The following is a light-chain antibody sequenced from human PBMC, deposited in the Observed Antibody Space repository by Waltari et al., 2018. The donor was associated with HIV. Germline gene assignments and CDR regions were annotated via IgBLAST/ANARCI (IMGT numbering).Light chain of an antibody. CDR3: QGGSGPRT. CDR2: GAS. J-gene: IGKJ1*01. V-gene: IGKV1-39*02. Sequence: DIQVFQAPSIVSAFVGDRVTIPCRANQTIGRSLTWYQYKPGRAPKLLVYGASSLQSGIPSRFSGSGSGTDFTLKISSLQSDDFATYLCQGGSGPRTFG. CDR1: QTIGRS.